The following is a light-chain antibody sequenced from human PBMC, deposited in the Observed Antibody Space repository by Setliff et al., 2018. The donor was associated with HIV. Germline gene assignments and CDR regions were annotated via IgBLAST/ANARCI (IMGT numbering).Light chain of an antibody. V-gene: IGLV2-8*01. J-gene: IGLJ1*01. CDR3: ASYAGDGVHDIYG. Sequence: QSALTQPPSASGSPGQSVAISCTGTSSDIGSHNHVSWYQQYPGKAPKLMIYELSQRPSGVPDRFSGSKSGNTASLTVSGLQAEDEADYYCASYAGDGVHDIYGVGTGTKV. CDR2: ELS. CDR1: SSDIGSHNH.